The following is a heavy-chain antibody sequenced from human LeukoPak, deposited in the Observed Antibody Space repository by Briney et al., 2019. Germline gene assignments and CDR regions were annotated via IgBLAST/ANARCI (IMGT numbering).Heavy chain of an antibody. CDR3: ASPYSSRWYELCY. J-gene: IGHJ4*02. Sequence: PGGSLRLSCAASGFTFSSYGMHWVRQAPGKGLEWVAVISYDGSNKYYADSVKGRFTISRDNAKNSLYLQMNSLRAEDMAVYYCASPYSSRWYELCYWGQGTLVTVSS. CDR1: GFTFSSYG. CDR2: ISYDGSNK. V-gene: IGHV3-30*03. D-gene: IGHD6-13*01.